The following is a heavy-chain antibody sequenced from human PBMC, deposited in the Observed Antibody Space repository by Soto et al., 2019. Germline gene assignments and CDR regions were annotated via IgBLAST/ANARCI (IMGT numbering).Heavy chain of an antibody. CDR2: ISAYNGNT. D-gene: IGHD2-15*01. CDR3: ARDYACSGGSCYLIYYYYYGMDA. Sequence: ASVKVSCKASGYTFTSYGISWVRQAPGQGLEWMGWISAYNGNTNYAQKLQGRVTMTTDTSTSTAYMELRSLTSDDTAVYYCARDYACSGGSCYLIYYYYYGMDAWGQGTTVTVSS. CDR1: GYTFTSYG. V-gene: IGHV1-18*04. J-gene: IGHJ6*02.